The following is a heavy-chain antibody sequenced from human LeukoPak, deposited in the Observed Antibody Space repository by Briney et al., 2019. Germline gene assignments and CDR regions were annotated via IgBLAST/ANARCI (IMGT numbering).Heavy chain of an antibody. CDR3: ARQGDDY. V-gene: IGHV3-7*01. CDR1: GFTFSNYW. D-gene: IGHD3-16*01. J-gene: IGHJ4*01. Sequence: GGSLRLSCVASGFTFSNYWMSWVRQAPGKGLECVANIKEDGSEKYYVDSVKGRFTISRDNAKNSLYLQMNSLRAEDTAVYNCARQGDDYWGHGTLVTVSS. CDR2: IKEDGSEK.